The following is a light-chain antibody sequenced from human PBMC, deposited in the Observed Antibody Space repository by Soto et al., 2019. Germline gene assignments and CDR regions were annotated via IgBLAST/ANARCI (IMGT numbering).Light chain of an antibody. V-gene: IGLV2-23*01. Sequence: QSVLTQPASVSGSPGQSITISCTGTNSDGGSYNLVSWYQQHQGKAPTLLIYEATKRPSGVSTRFSGSKSVNSASLTISGLQAEDEADYHCCSYGNNITWVFGGGTKLTVL. CDR2: EAT. CDR1: NSDGGSYNL. CDR3: CSYGNNITWV. J-gene: IGLJ3*02.